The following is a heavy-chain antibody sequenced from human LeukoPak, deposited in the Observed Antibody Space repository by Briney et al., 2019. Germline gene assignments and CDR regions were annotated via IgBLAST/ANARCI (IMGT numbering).Heavy chain of an antibody. J-gene: IGHJ4*02. CDR1: GFTFSSYI. Sequence: SGGSLRLSCAASGFTFSSYIMHLVRQAPVKRLEWVAFIRYDGSNKYYADSVKGRFTISRDNSKNTLYLQMNSLRAEDTAVYYCAKDVSRGSCYDYWGQGTLVTVSS. V-gene: IGHV3-30*02. CDR2: IRYDGSNK. CDR3: AKDVSRGSCYDY. D-gene: IGHD2-15*01.